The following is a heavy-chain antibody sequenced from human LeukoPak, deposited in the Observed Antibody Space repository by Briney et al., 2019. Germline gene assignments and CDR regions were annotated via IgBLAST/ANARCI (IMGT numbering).Heavy chain of an antibody. D-gene: IGHD2-2*01. Sequence: SETLSLTCTVSGGSISSYYWSWIRQPAGKGLEWIGRIYTSGSANYNPSLKSRVTISVDTSKNQFSLKLSSVTAADTAVYYCARSSGVVPAAIRRTGIYYYYYMDVWGKGTTVTISS. V-gene: IGHV4-4*07. CDR3: ARSSGVVPAAIRRTGIYYYYYMDV. J-gene: IGHJ6*03. CDR2: IYTSGSA. CDR1: GGSISSYY.